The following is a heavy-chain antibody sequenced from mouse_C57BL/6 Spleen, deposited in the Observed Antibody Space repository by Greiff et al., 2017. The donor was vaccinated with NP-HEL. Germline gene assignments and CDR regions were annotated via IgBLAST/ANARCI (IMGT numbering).Heavy chain of an antibody. CDR3: TRPTVVSSYYFDY. CDR2: IDPENGDT. Sequence: EVKLVESGAELVRPGASVKLSCTASGFNIKDDYMHWVKQRPEQGLEWIGWIDPENGDTEYASKFQGKATITADTSSNTAYLQLSSLTSEDTAVYYCTRPTVVSSYYFDYWGQGTTLTVSS. D-gene: IGHD1-1*01. J-gene: IGHJ2*01. V-gene: IGHV14-4*01. CDR1: GFNIKDDY.